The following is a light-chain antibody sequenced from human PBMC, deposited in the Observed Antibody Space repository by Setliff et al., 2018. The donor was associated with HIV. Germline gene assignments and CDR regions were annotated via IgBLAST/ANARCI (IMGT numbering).Light chain of an antibody. CDR3: SSYTSSSTLV. CDR1: SSDVGGYNY. V-gene: IGLV2-14*01. J-gene: IGLJ2*01. CDR2: EVS. Sequence: QSVLTQPASVSGSPGQSITISCTGNSSDVGGYNYVSWYQQHPGKAPKLMIYEVSNRPSGVSNRFSGSKSGNTASLTISGLQAEDEADYYCSSYTSSSTLVFGGGTK.